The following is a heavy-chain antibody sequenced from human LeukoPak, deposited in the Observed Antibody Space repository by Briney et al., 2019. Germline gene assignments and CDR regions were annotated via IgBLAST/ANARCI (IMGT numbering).Heavy chain of an antibody. D-gene: IGHD2-2*01. CDR2: FDPEDGET. CDR1: GYTLTELS. Sequence: GASVKVSCKVSGYTLTELSMRWVRQAPGKGLEWMGGFDPEDGETIYAQKFQGRVTMTEDTSTDTAYMELSSLRSEDTAVYYCATSSYQLLSFYYYYMDVWGKGTTVTVSS. J-gene: IGHJ6*03. V-gene: IGHV1-24*01. CDR3: ATSSYQLLSFYYYYMDV.